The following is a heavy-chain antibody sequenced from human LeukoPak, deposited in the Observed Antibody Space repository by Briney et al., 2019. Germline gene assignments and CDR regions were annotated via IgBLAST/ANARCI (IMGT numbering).Heavy chain of an antibody. CDR3: ARDPCSGGSCYWWANWFDP. CDR1: GFTFSSYS. Sequence: SGRSLRLSCAASGFTFSSYSMNWVRQAPGKGLEWVSSISSSSSYIYYADSVKGRFTISRDNAKNSLYLQMNSLRAEDTAVYYCARDPCSGGSCYWWANWFDPWGQGTLVTVSS. J-gene: IGHJ5*02. V-gene: IGHV3-21*01. D-gene: IGHD2-15*01. CDR2: ISSSSSYI.